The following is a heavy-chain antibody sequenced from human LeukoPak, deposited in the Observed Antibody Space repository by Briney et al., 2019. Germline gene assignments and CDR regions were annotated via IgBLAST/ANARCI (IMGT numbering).Heavy chain of an antibody. CDR3: ARDSRYYYDSSGYYYTIY. CDR2: IIPIFGTA. Sequence: SVKVSCKASGGTFSSYAISWVRQAPGQGLEWMGGIIPIFGTANYAQKFQGRVTITADESTSTAYMELSSLRSEDTAVYYCARDSRYYYDSSGYYYTIYWGQGTLVTVSS. V-gene: IGHV1-69*01. D-gene: IGHD3-22*01. CDR1: GGTFSSYA. J-gene: IGHJ4*02.